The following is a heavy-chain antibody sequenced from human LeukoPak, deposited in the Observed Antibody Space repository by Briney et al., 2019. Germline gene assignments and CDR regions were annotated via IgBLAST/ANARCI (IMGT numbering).Heavy chain of an antibody. V-gene: IGHV3-53*01. CDR2: IYSGGNT. Sequence: GGSLRLSCAASGFTVSSNYMSWVRQAPGKGLEWVSVIYSGGNTYYADSVKGRFTISRDNSKNTLYLQMNSLRAEDTAVYYCARGYSYGYYFDYWGQGTLVTVSS. CDR3: ARGYSYGYYFDY. J-gene: IGHJ4*02. CDR1: GFTVSSNY. D-gene: IGHD5-18*01.